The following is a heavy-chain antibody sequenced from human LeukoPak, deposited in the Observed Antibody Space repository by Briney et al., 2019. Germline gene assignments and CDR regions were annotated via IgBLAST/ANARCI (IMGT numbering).Heavy chain of an antibody. J-gene: IGHJ4*02. D-gene: IGHD4-17*01. CDR3: ARWDEYGDYVGY. CDR2: IYYSGST. V-gene: IGHV4-31*03. Sequence: SQTLSLTCTVSGGSISSGGYYWSWIRQHPGKGLEGIGYIYYSGSTYYNPSLKSRVTISVDTSKNQFSLKLSSVTAADTAVYYCARWDEYGDYVGYWGQGTLVTVSS. CDR1: GGSISSGGYY.